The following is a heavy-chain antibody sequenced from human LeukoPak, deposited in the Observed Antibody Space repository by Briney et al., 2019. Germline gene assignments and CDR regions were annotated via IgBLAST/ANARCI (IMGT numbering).Heavy chain of an antibody. CDR3: ARDQITMVRGVITGRYYFDY. V-gene: IGHV3-21*01. CDR2: ISSSSSYI. CDR1: GFTLSSYS. D-gene: IGHD3-10*01. Sequence: GGSLRLSCAASGFTLSSYSMNWVRQAPGKGLEWVSSISSSSSYIYYADSVKGRFTISRDNAKNSLYLQMNSLRAEDTAVYYCARDQITMVRGVITGRYYFDYWGQGTLVTVSS. J-gene: IGHJ4*02.